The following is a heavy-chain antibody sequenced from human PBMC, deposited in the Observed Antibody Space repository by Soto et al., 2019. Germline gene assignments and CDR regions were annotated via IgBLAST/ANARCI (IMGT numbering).Heavy chain of an antibody. D-gene: IGHD3-22*01. Sequence: GGSLRLSCAASGFSFSSYGMHWVRQTPGKGLGWVAGISYDGSNKYYVDSMKGRLTISRDNSKNTLDLQMNSLRAEDTAVYYCAKDTYYHDSSGYYVFDSWGQGTLVTVSS. CDR3: AKDTYYHDSSGYYVFDS. CDR1: GFSFSSYG. V-gene: IGHV3-30*18. J-gene: IGHJ4*02. CDR2: ISYDGSNK.